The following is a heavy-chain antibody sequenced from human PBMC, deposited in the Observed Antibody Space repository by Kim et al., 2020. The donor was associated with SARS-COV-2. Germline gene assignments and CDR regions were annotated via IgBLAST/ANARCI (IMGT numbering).Heavy chain of an antibody. V-gene: IGHV3-53*01. CDR2: IFSGGRT. D-gene: IGHD2-21*01. J-gene: IGHJ4*02. CDR1: GLTVNYNY. CDR3: ARALAYCSGDCLGYFDY. Sequence: GGSLRLSCAASGLTVNYNYMSWVRQAPGKGLEWVSVIFSGGRTYYADSVKGRFTISTDTDNSKNTLYLQLNSLRAEDTAVYYCARALAYCSGDCLGYFDYWGQGTQVTVSS.